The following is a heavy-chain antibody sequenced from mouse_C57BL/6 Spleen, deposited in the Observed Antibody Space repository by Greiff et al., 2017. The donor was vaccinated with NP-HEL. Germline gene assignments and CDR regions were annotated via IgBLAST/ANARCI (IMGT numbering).Heavy chain of an antibody. CDR3: TRVTTVVAYYAMDY. D-gene: IGHD1-1*01. J-gene: IGHJ4*01. CDR1: GFTFSSYA. V-gene: IGHV5-9-1*02. Sequence: DVMLVESGEGLVKPGGSLKLSCAASGFTFSSYAMSWVRQTPEKRLEWVAYISSGGDYIYYADTVKGRFTISRDNARNTLYLQMSSLKSEDTAMYYCTRVTTVVAYYAMDYWGQGTSVTVSS. CDR2: ISSGGDYI.